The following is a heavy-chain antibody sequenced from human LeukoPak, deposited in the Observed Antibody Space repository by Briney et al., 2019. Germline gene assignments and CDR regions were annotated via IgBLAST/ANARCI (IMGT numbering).Heavy chain of an antibody. CDR1: GFTFSDYY. CDR2: ISSSSSYT. D-gene: IGHD2-15*01. CDR3: ARDDAYCSGGSCYTRVLDY. J-gene: IGHJ4*02. Sequence: GGSLRLSCAASGFTFSDYYMSWIRQAPGKGLEWVSYISSSSSYTNYADSVKGRFTISRDNAKNSLYLQMNSLRAEDTAVYYCARDDAYCSGGSCYTRVLDYWGQGTLVTVSS. V-gene: IGHV3-11*06.